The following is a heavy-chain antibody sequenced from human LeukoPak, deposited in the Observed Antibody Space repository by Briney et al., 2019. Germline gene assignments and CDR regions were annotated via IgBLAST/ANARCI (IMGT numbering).Heavy chain of an antibody. Sequence: GGSLRLSCAASGFTFSSYSMNWVRQAPGKGLEWVSYISSSSSTIYYADSVKGRFTISRDNAKNTLYLQMNSLRAEDTAVYYCARGIRAAGYYYYGMDVWGQGTTVTVSS. CDR3: ARGIRAAGYYYYGMDV. V-gene: IGHV3-48*01. CDR1: GFTFSSYS. CDR2: ISSSSSTI. J-gene: IGHJ6*02. D-gene: IGHD6-13*01.